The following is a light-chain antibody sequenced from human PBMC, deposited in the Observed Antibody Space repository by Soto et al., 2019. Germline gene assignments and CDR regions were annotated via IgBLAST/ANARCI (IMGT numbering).Light chain of an antibody. V-gene: IGKV2-30*01. Sequence: DVVMTQSPLSLPVTLGQPASISCSSSQSLVYSDGNTYLNWFQQRPVQSPRRLIYKLSNRDSGVTDRFSGGASGTDVTLKISRVEAEDVGVYSYMQGTHWPRYSFGQGTHRDIK. CDR3: MQGTHWPRYS. CDR1: QSLVYSDGNTY. CDR2: KLS. J-gene: IGKJ2*01.